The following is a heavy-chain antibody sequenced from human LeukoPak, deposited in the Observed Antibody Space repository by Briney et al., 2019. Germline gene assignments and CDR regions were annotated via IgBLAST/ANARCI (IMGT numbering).Heavy chain of an antibody. CDR3: AKQGNVVVVAATDY. D-gene: IGHD2-15*01. J-gene: IGHJ4*02. CDR2: ISGSGGST. V-gene: IGHV3-23*01. CDR1: GFTFSSYA. Sequence: GGPLRLSCAASGFTFSSYAMSWVRQAPGKGLEWVSAISGSGGSTYYADSVKGRFTISRDNSKNTLYLQMNSLRAEDTAVYYCAKQGNVVVVAATDYWGQGTLVTVSS.